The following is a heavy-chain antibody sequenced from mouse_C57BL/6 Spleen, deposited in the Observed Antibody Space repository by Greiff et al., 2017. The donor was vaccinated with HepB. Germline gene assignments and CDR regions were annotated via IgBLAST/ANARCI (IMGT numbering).Heavy chain of an antibody. V-gene: IGHV1-81*01. D-gene: IGHD2-1*01. Sequence: QVQLQQSGAELARPGASVKLSCKASGYTFTSYGISWVKQRTGQGLEWIGEIYPTSGNTYYNEKFKGKATLTADKSSSTAYMELRSLTSEDSAVYFCAPIYYGNYGRYFDYWGQGTTLTVSS. CDR1: GYTFTSYG. CDR2: IYPTSGNT. J-gene: IGHJ2*01. CDR3: APIYYGNYGRYFDY.